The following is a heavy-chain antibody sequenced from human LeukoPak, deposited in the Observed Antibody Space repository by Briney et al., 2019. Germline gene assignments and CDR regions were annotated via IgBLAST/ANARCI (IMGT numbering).Heavy chain of an antibody. CDR2: IYYSGST. J-gene: IGHJ4*02. D-gene: IGHD3-3*01. CDR1: GGSFSGYY. CDR3: ARVPQRITIFGVVGPYFDY. V-gene: IGHV4-30-4*08. Sequence: SETLSLTCAVYGGSFSGYYWSWIRQPPGKGLEWIGYIYYSGSTYYNPSLKSRVTISVDTSKNQFSLKLSSVTAADTAVYYCARVPQRITIFGVVGPYFDYWGQGTLVTVSS.